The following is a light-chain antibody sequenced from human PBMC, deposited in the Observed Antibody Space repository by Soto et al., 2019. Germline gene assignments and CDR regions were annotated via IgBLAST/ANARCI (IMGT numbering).Light chain of an antibody. CDR2: AAS. CDR1: QSISNH. J-gene: IGKJ1*01. CDR3: QQSYSSPPT. V-gene: IGKV1-39*01. Sequence: DLQMTQSPSSLSASVEDRVIITCRASQSISNHLNWYQQKPGKAPKLLILAASSLQSGVPSRFSGSRSGPDFTLTISSLQPEDFATYYCQQSYSSPPTFGQGTKVDI.